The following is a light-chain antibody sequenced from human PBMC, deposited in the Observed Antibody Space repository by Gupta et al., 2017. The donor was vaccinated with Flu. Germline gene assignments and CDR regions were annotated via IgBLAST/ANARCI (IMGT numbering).Light chain of an antibody. J-gene: IGKJ1*01. CDR2: WAS. V-gene: IGKV4-1*01. CDR3: QQDYSSAT. Sequence: DIVMTQSPDSLTVSLGERATINCKSSQSVLYSSNNKNYLAWYQQKPGQPPQLLIYWASTLESGVPDQFRGSGSGTDFTLTISSLQAEDVAVYYCQQDYSSATFGQGTXVEIK. CDR1: QSVLYSSNNKNY.